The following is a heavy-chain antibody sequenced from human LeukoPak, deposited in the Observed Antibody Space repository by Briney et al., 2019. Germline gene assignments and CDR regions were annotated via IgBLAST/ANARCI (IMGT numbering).Heavy chain of an antibody. V-gene: IGHV3-33*01. CDR1: GFTFSSYG. CDR3: ARKSAAAGTNWFDP. CDR2: IWYDGSNK. D-gene: IGHD6-13*01. J-gene: IGHJ5*02. Sequence: GRSLRLSCAASGFTFSSYGMHWVRQAPGKGLEWVAVIWYDGSNKYYADSVKGRFTISRDNSKNTLYLQMNSLRAEDTAVYYCARKSAAAGTNWFDPWGQGTLVTVSS.